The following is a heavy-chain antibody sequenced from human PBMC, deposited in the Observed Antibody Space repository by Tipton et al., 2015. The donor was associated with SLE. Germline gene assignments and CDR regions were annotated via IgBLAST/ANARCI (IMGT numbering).Heavy chain of an antibody. V-gene: IGHV4-34*01. J-gene: IGHJ6*03. CDR2: IDHFGNT. CDR3: ARVFGGTGYMDV. CDR1: GGSFSGYS. Sequence: TLSLTCAVYGGSFSGYSWSWIRQPPGKGLEWIGEIDHFGNTNYNPSLKSRVTVSIDTSRTQFSLRLSSVTAADTAVYYCARVFGGTGYMDVWGKGTTVTVSS. D-gene: IGHD3-16*01.